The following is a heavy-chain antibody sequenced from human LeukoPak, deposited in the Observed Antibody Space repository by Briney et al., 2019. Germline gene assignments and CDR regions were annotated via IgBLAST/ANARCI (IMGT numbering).Heavy chain of an antibody. D-gene: IGHD3-10*01. CDR1: GYSISNGYY. J-gene: IGHJ5*02. CDR2: ISHSGST. CDR3: ARVYDYGSGSYYYGFDP. Sequence: SETLSLTCAVSGYSISNGYYWGWIRQPPGKGLEWIGSISHSGSTYFNPSPKSRVTIPVDTSKNQFSLKLSSVTAADTAVYYCARVYDYGSGSYYYGFDPWGQGTLVTVSS. V-gene: IGHV4-38-2*01.